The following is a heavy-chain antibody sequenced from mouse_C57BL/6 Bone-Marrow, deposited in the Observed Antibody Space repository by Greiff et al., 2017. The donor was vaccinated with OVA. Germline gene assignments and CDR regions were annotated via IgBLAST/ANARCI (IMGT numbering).Heavy chain of an antibody. CDR2: ISSGGDYI. V-gene: IGHV5-9-1*02. D-gene: IGHD1-1*01. CDR3: TRDPAYYYGSSCWYFDV. Sequence: EVKLMESGEGLVKPGGSLKLSCAASGFTFSSYAMSWVRQTPEKRLEWVAYISSGGDYIYYADTVKGRFTISRDNARNTLYLQMSSLKSEDTAMYYCTRDPAYYYGSSCWYFDVWGTGTTVTVSS. CDR1: GFTFSSYA. J-gene: IGHJ1*03.